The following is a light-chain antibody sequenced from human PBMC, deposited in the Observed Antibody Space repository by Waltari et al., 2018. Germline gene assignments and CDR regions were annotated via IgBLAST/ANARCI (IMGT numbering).Light chain of an antibody. V-gene: IGKV1-39*01. CDR3: QQSFSSPWT. J-gene: IGKJ1*01. CDR2: GAS. CDR1: QNIRTY. Sequence: DIQMTQSPSSLSASIGDTITVTCRASQNIRTYLNWYQQKPAKAPKLLIFGASSLPRGVPSRFSGSASGTEFTLTITNLQLDDFATYFCQQSFSSPWTFGQGTTV.